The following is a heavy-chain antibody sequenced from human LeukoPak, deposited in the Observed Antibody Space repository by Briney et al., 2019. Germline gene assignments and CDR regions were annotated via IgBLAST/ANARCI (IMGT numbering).Heavy chain of an antibody. CDR1: GFTFSSYA. Sequence: GGSLRLSCAASGFTFSSYAMSWVRQAPGKGLEWVSAISGSGDSTDYADSVKGRFTISRDNSKNTLYLQMNSLRAEDTAVYYCAREGGWGLPHAFDFWGQGTMITVSS. D-gene: IGHD3-10*01. V-gene: IGHV3-23*01. CDR2: ISGSGDST. J-gene: IGHJ3*01. CDR3: AREGGWGLPHAFDF.